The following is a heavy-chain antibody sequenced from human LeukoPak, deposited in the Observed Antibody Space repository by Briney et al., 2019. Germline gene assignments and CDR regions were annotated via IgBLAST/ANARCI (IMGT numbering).Heavy chain of an antibody. D-gene: IGHD2-2*02. CDR3: ARDLIRSGDIVVVPAAIGIQD. Sequence: ASVKVSCKASGYTFTGYYMHWVRQAPGQGLEWMGWINPSSGGTNYAQKFQGRVTMTRDTSISTAYMELSRLRSDDTAVYYCARDLIRSGDIVVVPAAIGIQDWGQGTLVTVSS. V-gene: IGHV1-2*02. CDR2: INPSSGGT. J-gene: IGHJ4*02. CDR1: GYTFTGYY.